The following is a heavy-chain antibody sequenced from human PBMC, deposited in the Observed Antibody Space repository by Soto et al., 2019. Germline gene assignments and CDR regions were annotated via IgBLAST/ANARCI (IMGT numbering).Heavy chain of an antibody. Sequence: QLQLQESGSGLVKPSQTLSLTCAVSGDSISSGGYSWNWIRQPPGKGLEWIGYIYHSGGTDYNPSLKRRGTITVDSSNNQFSLKLSSVTAADTAVYYCSRDSRSGYYLDYWGQGTLVTVSS. CDR2: IYHSGGT. V-gene: IGHV4-30-2*01. D-gene: IGHD3-22*01. CDR3: SRDSRSGYYLDY. CDR1: GDSISSGGYS. J-gene: IGHJ4*02.